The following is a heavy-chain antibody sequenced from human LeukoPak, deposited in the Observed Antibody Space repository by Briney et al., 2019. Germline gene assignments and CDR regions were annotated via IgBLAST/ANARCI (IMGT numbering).Heavy chain of an antibody. CDR1: GGSISSYY. CDR3: ARGVATISFDY. CDR2: IYYSGST. V-gene: IGHV4-59*01. D-gene: IGHD5-24*01. J-gene: IGHJ4*02. Sequence: SETLSLTCTVSGGSISSYYWSWIRQPPGKGLEWIGYIYYSGSTNYNPSLMSRVTISVDTSKNQFSLKLSSVTAADTAVYYCARGVATISFDYWGQGTLVTVSS.